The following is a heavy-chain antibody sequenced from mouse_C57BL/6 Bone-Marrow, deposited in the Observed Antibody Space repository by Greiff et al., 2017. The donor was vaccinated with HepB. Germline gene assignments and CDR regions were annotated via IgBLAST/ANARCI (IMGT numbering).Heavy chain of an antibody. CDR3: ARGYGYSFAY. J-gene: IGHJ3*01. CDR2: INPYNGGT. CDR1: GYTFTDYY. V-gene: IGHV1-19*01. Sequence: EVMLVESGPVLVKPGASVKMSCKASGYTFTDYYMNWVKQSHGKSLEWIGVINPYNGGTSYNQKFKGKATLTVDKSSSTAYMELNSLTSEDSAVYYCARGYGYSFAYWGQGTLVTVSA. D-gene: IGHD2-2*01.